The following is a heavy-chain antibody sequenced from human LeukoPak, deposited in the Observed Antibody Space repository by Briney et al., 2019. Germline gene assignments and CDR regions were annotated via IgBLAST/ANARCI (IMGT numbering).Heavy chain of an antibody. J-gene: IGHJ4*02. CDR2: FDPEDGET. CDR3: ATERLYCSGGSCYPFFDY. CDR1: GYTLTELS. D-gene: IGHD2-15*01. Sequence: ASVKVSCKVFGYTLTELSMHWVRQAPGKGLEWMGGFDPEDGETIYAQKFQGRVTMTEDTSTDTAYMELSSLRSEDTAVYYCATERLYCSGGSCYPFFDYWGQGTLVTVSS. V-gene: IGHV1-24*01.